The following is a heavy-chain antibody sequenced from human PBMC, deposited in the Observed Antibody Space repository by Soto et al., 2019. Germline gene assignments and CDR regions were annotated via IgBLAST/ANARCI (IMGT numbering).Heavy chain of an antibody. D-gene: IGHD1-20*01. Sequence: QVQLQESGPGLVKPSETLSLTCTVSGGSVSSYYWNWIRQPPGKGLEWIGYVYYSGSATYNSSLTSRVTISVDTAKDQFSLKLRSVTAADTAVYYCARTNWNANWFDPWGQGTLVTVSS. V-gene: IGHV4-59*02. CDR2: VYYSGSA. CDR3: ARTNWNANWFDP. CDR1: GGSVSSYY. J-gene: IGHJ5*02.